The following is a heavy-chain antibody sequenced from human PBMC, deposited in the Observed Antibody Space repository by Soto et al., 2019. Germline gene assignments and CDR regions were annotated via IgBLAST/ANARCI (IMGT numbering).Heavy chain of an antibody. Sequence: PGGSXRLSCAASGFTFDDYAMHWVRQAPGKGLEWVSGISWNSGSIGYADSVKGRFTISRDNAKNSLYLQMNSLRAEDTALYYCAKEIGYSSSFDAFDIWGQGTMVTVSS. CDR2: ISWNSGSI. CDR1: GFTFDDYA. J-gene: IGHJ3*02. D-gene: IGHD6-13*01. CDR3: AKEIGYSSSFDAFDI. V-gene: IGHV3-9*01.